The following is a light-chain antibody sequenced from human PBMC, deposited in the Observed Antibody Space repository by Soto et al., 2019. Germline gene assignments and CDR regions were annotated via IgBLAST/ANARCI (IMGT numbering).Light chain of an antibody. CDR3: ATWDDSLNARGV. CDR2: KNN. V-gene: IGLV1-44*01. CDR1: RSNIGNNA. J-gene: IGLJ3*02. Sequence: QAVLTQTPSASGTPGQTVTISCSGSRSNIGNNAVSWYQQFPGTAPKLLIYKNNQRPSGVPDRFSGSKSGTSASLAISGLQSEDEADYYCATWDDSLNARGVFGGGTKLNVL.